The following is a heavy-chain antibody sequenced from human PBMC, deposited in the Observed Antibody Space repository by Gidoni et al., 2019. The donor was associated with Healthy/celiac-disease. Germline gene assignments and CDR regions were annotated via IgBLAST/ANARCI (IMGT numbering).Heavy chain of an antibody. J-gene: IGHJ4*02. D-gene: IGHD2-15*01. Sequence: QVQLQQWGAGLLQPSETLSLTCAVYGGSFSGYYWSWIRQPPGKGLEWIGEINHSGSTNYNPSLKSRVTISVDTSKNQFSLKLSSVTAADTAVYYCARGRRGYGFLGGNSPWGQGTLVTVSS. CDR3: ARGRRGYGFLGGNSP. CDR2: INHSGST. CDR1: GGSFSGYY. V-gene: IGHV4-34*01.